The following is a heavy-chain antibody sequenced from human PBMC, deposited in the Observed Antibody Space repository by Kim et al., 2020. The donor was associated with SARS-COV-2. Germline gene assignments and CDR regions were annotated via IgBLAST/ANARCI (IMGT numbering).Heavy chain of an antibody. CDR3: ARGIRGSISPFDY. CDR2: IKEDGSDK. D-gene: IGHD3-16*01. Sequence: GGSLRLSCAVSGFSFSSYWMSWVRQAPGKGLEWVANIKEDGSDKYYVDSVKGRFTISRDNAKRSLYLQMNSLRVEDTGVYYCARGIRGSISPFDYWGQGT. V-gene: IGHV3-7*03. J-gene: IGHJ4*02. CDR1: GFSFSSYW.